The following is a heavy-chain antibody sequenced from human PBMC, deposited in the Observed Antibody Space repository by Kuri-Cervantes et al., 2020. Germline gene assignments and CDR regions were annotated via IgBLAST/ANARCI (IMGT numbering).Heavy chain of an antibody. CDR1: GFSFSRYS. CDR2: IKQDGSEK. J-gene: IGHJ4*02. V-gene: IGHV3-7*01. D-gene: IGHD4-17*01. CDR3: ARVPHGASFDY. Sequence: GGSLRLSCAASGFSFSRYSLNWVRQAPGKGLEWVGNIKQDGSEKYYVDSVKGRFTISRDNAKKSLYLQMNSLRAEDTAVYYCARVPHGASFDYWGQGTLVTVSS.